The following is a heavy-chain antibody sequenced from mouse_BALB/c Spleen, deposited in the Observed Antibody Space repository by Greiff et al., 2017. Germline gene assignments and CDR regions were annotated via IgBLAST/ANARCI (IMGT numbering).Heavy chain of an antibody. V-gene: IGHV5-4*02. D-gene: IGHD1-1*01. Sequence: EVKLVESGGGLVKPGGSLKLSCAASGFTFSDYYMYWVRQTPAKRLEWVATISDGGSYTYYPDSVKGRFTISRDNAKNNLYLQMSSLKSEDTAMYYCARALYYGSSYFDDWGQGTTLTVSS. CDR2: ISDGGSYT. J-gene: IGHJ2*01. CDR3: ARALYYGSSYFDD. CDR1: GFTFSDYY.